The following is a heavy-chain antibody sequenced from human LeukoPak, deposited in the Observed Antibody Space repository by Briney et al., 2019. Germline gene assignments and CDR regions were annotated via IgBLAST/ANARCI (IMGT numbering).Heavy chain of an antibody. V-gene: IGHV4-59*01. D-gene: IGHD6-13*01. J-gene: IGHJ3*02. CDR1: GGSISSYY. CDR2: IYYSGST. CDR3: ARELRIAAAGTAADAFDI. Sequence: KPSETLSLTCTVSGGSISSYYWSWIRQPPGKGLEWIGYIYYSGSTNYNPSLKSRVTISVDTSKNQFSLKLSSVTAADTAVYYCARELRIAAAGTAADAFDIWGQGTMVTVSS.